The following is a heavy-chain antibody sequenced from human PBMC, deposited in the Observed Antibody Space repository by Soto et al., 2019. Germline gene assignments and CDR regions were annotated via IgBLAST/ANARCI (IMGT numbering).Heavy chain of an antibody. CDR3: AKDGGYSSSWYKGYFDY. V-gene: IGHV3-9*01. Sequence: EVQLVESGGGLVQPGRSLRLSCAASGFTFDDYAMHWDRQAPGKGLEWVSGISWNSGSIGYADSVKGRFTISRDNAKNSLYLQMNSLRAEDTALYYCAKDGGYSSSWYKGYFDYWGQGTLVTVSS. CDR1: GFTFDDYA. D-gene: IGHD6-13*01. CDR2: ISWNSGSI. J-gene: IGHJ4*02.